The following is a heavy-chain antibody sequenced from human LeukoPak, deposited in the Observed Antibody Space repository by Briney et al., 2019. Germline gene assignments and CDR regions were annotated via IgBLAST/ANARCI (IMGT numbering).Heavy chain of an antibody. Sequence: GGSLRLSCAASGIIFSNYWMHWVRQAPGKGLVWVSRINRDGSSTSYADSVKGRFTISRDNAKNTLYLQMNSFRAKDTAVYYCARGGGYSYGSFDYWGQGTLVTVSS. V-gene: IGHV3-74*01. CDR1: GIIFSNYW. J-gene: IGHJ4*02. CDR2: INRDGSST. D-gene: IGHD5-18*01. CDR3: ARGGGYSYGSFDY.